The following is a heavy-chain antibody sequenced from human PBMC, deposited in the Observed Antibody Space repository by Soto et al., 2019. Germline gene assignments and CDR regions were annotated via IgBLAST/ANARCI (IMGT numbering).Heavy chain of an antibody. CDR1: GGTFNTFG. CDR2: IIPMFGTS. V-gene: IGHV1-69*01. J-gene: IGHJ4*02. Sequence: QVHLVQSGADVKKPGSSVKVSCKASGGTFNTFGITWVRQAPGQGLEWMGGIIPMFGTSNSAVKFQGRLPIPADESTDTAYMELSSLTYEDTAMYYCARVRVDASLNRRSTRLFLQLEYWGQGTLVTVSS. D-gene: IGHD2-21*01. CDR3: ARVRVDASLNRRSTRLFLQLEY.